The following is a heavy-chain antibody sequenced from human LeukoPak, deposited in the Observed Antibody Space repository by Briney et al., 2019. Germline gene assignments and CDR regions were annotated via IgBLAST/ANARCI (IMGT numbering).Heavy chain of an antibody. Sequence: PSETLSLTCTVSGGSVNSSSYYWGWIRQPPGKALEWIGSIYHSRYTCYNPSLKSRVTISIDTSKNQFSLKLSSVTAADTAVYYCARSSMVRGVTVDYWGQGTLVTVSS. CDR3: ARSSMVRGVTVDY. D-gene: IGHD3-10*01. J-gene: IGHJ4*02. CDR2: IYHSRYT. V-gene: IGHV4-39*01. CDR1: GGSVNSSSYY.